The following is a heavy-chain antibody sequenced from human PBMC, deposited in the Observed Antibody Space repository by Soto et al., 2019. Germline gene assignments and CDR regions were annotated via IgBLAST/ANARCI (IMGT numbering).Heavy chain of an antibody. CDR3: AKDSSIAVAGAGLDY. CDR2: ISYDGSTK. CDR1: GFTFSSYG. J-gene: IGHJ4*02. D-gene: IGHD6-19*01. Sequence: QVQLVESGGGVVQPGRSLRLSCAASGFTFSSYGMHWVRQAPGKGLEWVVVISYDGSTKYYADSVKGRFSISRDYSKNTLYLQMNSLRAEDTAVYYCAKDSSIAVAGAGLDYWGQGTLVTVSS. V-gene: IGHV3-30*18.